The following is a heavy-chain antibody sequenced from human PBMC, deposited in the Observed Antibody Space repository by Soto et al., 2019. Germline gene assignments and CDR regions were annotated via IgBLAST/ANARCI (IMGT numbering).Heavy chain of an antibody. CDR2: IYTAGGT. V-gene: IGHV3-53*01. CDR3: ARALPVAKGGFDP. J-gene: IGHJ5*02. CDR1: GFTVSNTY. D-gene: IGHD2-2*01. Sequence: GGSLRLSCAASGFTVSNTYMTWVRQPPGKGLECVSVIYTAGGTNYADSVKGRFIISRDNSKNTLYLQMNSLRAEDTAVYYCARALPVAKGGFDPWGQGXLVTVSS.